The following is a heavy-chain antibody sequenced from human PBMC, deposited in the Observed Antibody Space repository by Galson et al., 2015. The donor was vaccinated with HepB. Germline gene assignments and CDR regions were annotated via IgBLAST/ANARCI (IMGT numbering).Heavy chain of an antibody. D-gene: IGHD3-10*01. J-gene: IGHJ5*02. CDR3: ARDGLWFGELCCGWFDP. CDR1: GYTFTSYA. CDR2: INAGNGNT. V-gene: IGHV1-3*01. Sequence: SVKVSCKASGYTFTSYAMHWVRQAPGQRLEWMGWINAGNGNTKYSQKFQGRVTITRDTSASTAYMELSSLRSEDTAVYYCARDGLWFGELCCGWFDPWGQGTLVTVSS.